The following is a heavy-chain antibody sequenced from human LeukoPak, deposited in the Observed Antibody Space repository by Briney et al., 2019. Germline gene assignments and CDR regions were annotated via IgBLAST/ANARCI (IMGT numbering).Heavy chain of an antibody. J-gene: IGHJ4*02. D-gene: IGHD1-26*01. V-gene: IGHV3-74*01. CDR2: INTDGSST. Sequence: WGTLSLSCAASGFTFSNYWLRWVRQAPGKGLVWVSRINTDGSSTTYADSVKGRFTISRDNAKNTLYLQMNSLRAEATAVYYCARENSGSYHIDYWGQGTLVTVSS. CDR1: GFTFSNYW. CDR3: ARENSGSYHIDY.